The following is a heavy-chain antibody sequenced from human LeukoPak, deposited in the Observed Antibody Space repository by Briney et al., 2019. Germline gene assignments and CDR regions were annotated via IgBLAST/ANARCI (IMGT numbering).Heavy chain of an antibody. Sequence: GGSLRLSCAASGFTFSSYGMRWVRQAPGKGLEWVLTISGSGGSTYYADPVKGRFTISRDNSKNTLYLQMDSLRAEDTAVYYCARDEYLWSGYYPNQAFDYWGQGTLVTVSS. CDR1: GFTFSSYG. CDR3: ARDEYLWSGYYPNQAFDY. D-gene: IGHD3-3*01. CDR2: ISGSGGST. J-gene: IGHJ4*02. V-gene: IGHV3-23*01.